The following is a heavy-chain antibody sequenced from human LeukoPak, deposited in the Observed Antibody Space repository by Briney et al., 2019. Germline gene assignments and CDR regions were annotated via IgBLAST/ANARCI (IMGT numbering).Heavy chain of an antibody. CDR3: ARDDGKFGSGYY. J-gene: IGHJ4*02. CDR2: ISSSSSII. D-gene: IGHD3-10*01. V-gene: IGHV3-48*02. CDR1: GFTFSSYS. Sequence: GGSLRLSCAASGFTFSSYSMNWVRQAPGKGLEWVSYISSSSSIIFYADSAKGRFTISRDNAKNSLYLQMDSLRDEDTAVYYCARDDGKFGSGYYWGQGTLVTVSS.